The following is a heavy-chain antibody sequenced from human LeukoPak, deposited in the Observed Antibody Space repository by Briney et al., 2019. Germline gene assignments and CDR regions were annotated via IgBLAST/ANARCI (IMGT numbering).Heavy chain of an antibody. Sequence: PGGSLRLSCSASGFTFSGYIMNWVRQAPGKGLEWVSYISRSSSTIYYADSVKARFTISRDNAKNSLYLQMNSLRAEDTAVYYCARSPYSSSSLGNWGQGTLVTVSS. D-gene: IGHD6-13*01. CDR3: ARSPYSSSSLGN. CDR1: GFTFSGYI. CDR2: ISRSSSTI. J-gene: IGHJ4*02. V-gene: IGHV3-48*01.